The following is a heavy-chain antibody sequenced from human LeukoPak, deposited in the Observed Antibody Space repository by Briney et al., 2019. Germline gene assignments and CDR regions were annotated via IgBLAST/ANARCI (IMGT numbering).Heavy chain of an antibody. CDR1: GFTFSSYS. CDR2: IYYSGST. CDR3: ARGEEDYYNF. D-gene: IGHD1-26*01. J-gene: IGHJ4*02. V-gene: IGHV4-59*01. Sequence: GSLRLSCAASGFTFSSYSMSWIRQAPGKGLEWIGYIYYSGSTSYNPSLKSRVTISVDTSKNQFSLKLSSVTAADTAVYYCARGEEDYYNFWGQGTLVTVSS.